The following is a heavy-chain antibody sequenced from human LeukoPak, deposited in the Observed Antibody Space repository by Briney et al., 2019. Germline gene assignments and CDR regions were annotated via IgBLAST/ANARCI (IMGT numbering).Heavy chain of an antibody. Sequence: PGGSLGLSCSASGLNFDNYAMHWVRQAPGKGLEWVSGISWNSGSIDYADSVKGRFTVSRDNAKNSLYLQMNSLRAEDMALYYCATTSQGAFDIWGQGTMVTVSS. CDR2: ISWNSGSI. J-gene: IGHJ3*02. V-gene: IGHV3-9*03. D-gene: IGHD2-2*01. CDR1: GLNFDNYA. CDR3: ATTSQGAFDI.